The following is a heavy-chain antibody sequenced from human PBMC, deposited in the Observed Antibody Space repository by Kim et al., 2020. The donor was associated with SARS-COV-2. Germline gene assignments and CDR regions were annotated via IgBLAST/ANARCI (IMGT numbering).Heavy chain of an antibody. V-gene: IGHV4-39*01. CDR2: AYYIGNT. D-gene: IGHD6-19*01. CDR1: GGSLSSSSYY. Sequence: SETLSLTCTVSGGSLSSSSYYWGWIRQPPGKGLEWIGTAYYIGNTYYNPSLKSRVTISVEPSKNQFSLNVGSVTAGDTAVYYCSRHQRYRSGWFVVFYY. J-gene: IGHJ6*01. CDR3: SRHQRYRSGWFVVFYY.